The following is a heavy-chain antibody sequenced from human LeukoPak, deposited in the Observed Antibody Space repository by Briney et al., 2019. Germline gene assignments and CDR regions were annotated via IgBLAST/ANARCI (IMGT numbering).Heavy chain of an antibody. V-gene: IGHV4-38-2*02. Sequence: PSETLSLTCTVSNSSINSGYYWGWIRQPPGKGLEWIGSIYHSGTTYYNPSLKSRVTISADTSKNQFSLKLSSVTAADTAVYYCARDYTTSFDYWGQGTLVTVSS. CDR1: NSSINSGYY. CDR3: ARDYTTSFDY. J-gene: IGHJ4*02. CDR2: IYHSGTT. D-gene: IGHD2/OR15-2a*01.